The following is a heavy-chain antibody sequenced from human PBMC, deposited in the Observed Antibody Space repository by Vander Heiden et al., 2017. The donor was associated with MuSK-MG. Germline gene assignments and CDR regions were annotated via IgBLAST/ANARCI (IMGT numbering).Heavy chain of an antibody. CDR2: IYHSGAT. V-gene: IGHV4-38-2*01. D-gene: IGHD3-10*01. CDR1: HYSLTSGYY. Sequence: QVQLQESGPGLVKPSATLSLTCAVSHYSLTSGYYWGWIRQSPGKELEWIGSIYHSGATYYNLSLKSRVAISVDTSKNQFSLKVSPVTAADTAVYYCARNFLPSRGFDSWGQGTLVTVPS. J-gene: IGHJ4*02. CDR3: ARNFLPSRGFDS.